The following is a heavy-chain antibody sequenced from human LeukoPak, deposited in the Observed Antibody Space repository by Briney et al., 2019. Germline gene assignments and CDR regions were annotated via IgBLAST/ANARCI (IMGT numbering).Heavy chain of an antibody. Sequence: GRSLRLSCAASGFTFDDYAMHWVRQAPGKGLEWVSGISWNSGSIGYADSVKGRFTISRDNAKNSLYLQMNSLRAEDMALYYCAKDHHYDSSGHFDYRGQGTLVTVSS. J-gene: IGHJ4*02. CDR1: GFTFDDYA. V-gene: IGHV3-9*03. D-gene: IGHD3-22*01. CDR2: ISWNSGSI. CDR3: AKDHHYDSSGHFDY.